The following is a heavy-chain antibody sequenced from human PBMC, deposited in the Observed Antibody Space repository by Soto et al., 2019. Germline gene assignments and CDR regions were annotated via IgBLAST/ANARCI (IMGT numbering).Heavy chain of an antibody. Sequence: ASVKVSCKASGYTFTGYYMHWVRQAPGQGLEWMGWINPNSGGTNYAQKFQGWVTMTRDTSISTAYMELSRLRSDDMAVYYCARVIAVAGTRLTTFDIWGQGTMVTVSS. V-gene: IGHV1-2*04. CDR2: INPNSGGT. J-gene: IGHJ3*02. CDR1: GYTFTGYY. D-gene: IGHD6-19*01. CDR3: ARVIAVAGTRLTTFDI.